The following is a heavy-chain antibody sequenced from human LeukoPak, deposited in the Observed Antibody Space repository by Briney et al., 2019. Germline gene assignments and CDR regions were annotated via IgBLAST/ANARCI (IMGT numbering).Heavy chain of an antibody. V-gene: IGHV4-38-2*01. CDR2: IYHSGSS. CDR3: ARSVDYSDSSGYLKPLDN. CDR1: GYSISSGYY. D-gene: IGHD3-22*01. J-gene: IGHJ4*02. Sequence: PSETLSLTCGVSGYSISSGYYWGWIRQPPGKGLEWIGSIYHSGSSYFNPSLKSRVTISVDTSKNQFSLKLSSVTAADTAMYYCARSVDYSDSSGYLKPLDNWGQGTLVTVSS.